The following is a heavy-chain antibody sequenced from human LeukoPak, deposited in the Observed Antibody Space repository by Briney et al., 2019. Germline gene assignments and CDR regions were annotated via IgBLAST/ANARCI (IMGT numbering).Heavy chain of an antibody. D-gene: IGHD2-15*01. CDR1: GYTFTGYY. CDR2: INPNSGGT. Sequence: ASVKVSCKASGYTFTGYYMHWVRQAPGQGLEWMGWINPNSGGTNYAQKFQGRVTMTRYTSISTAYMELSRLRSDDTAVYYYARDLGYCSGGSCYEFDYWGQGTLVTVSS. J-gene: IGHJ4*02. CDR3: ARDLGYCSGGSCYEFDY. V-gene: IGHV1-2*02.